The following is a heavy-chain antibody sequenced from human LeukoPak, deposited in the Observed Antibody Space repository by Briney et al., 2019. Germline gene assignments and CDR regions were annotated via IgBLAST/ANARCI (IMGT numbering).Heavy chain of an antibody. D-gene: IGHD6-19*01. J-gene: IGHJ5*02. CDR1: GFTFSSYS. CDR3: ARGPRLGAVAGNWFDP. CDR2: ISSTSSYI. V-gene: IGHV3-21*01. Sequence: GGSLRLSCAASGFTFSSYSMNWVRQAPGKGLEWVSSISSTSSYIYYADSVKGRFTISRDNAKSSLFLQIHSLRAEDTAMYYCARGPRLGAVAGNWFDPWGQGTLVTVSS.